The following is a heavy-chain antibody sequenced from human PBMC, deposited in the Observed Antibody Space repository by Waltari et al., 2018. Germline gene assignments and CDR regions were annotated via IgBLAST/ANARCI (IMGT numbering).Heavy chain of an antibody. V-gene: IGHV4-34*02. Sequence: QVHLQQWGAGLLKPSETLSLTCAVSGGSFSGYFWSWFRQPPGKGLAWLGAINHSGYTNYNPSLKSRVTISVDTSNNQFSLKLSSVTAADTAVYYCAREGRAAAGTDYWSQGTLVTVSS. CDR1: GGSFSGYF. CDR2: INHSGYT. J-gene: IGHJ4*02. CDR3: AREGRAAAGTDY. D-gene: IGHD6-13*01.